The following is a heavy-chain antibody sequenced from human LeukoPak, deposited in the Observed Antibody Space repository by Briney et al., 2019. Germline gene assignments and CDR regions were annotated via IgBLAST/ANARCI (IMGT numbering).Heavy chain of an antibody. D-gene: IGHD1-7*01. CDR2: INPNSGGT. CDR1: GYTFTRYY. Sequence: ASVKVSCKASGYTFTRYYMHWVRQAPGQGLEWMGWINPNSGGTNYAQKFQGRVTMTRDTSISTAYMELSRLRSDDTAVYYCARDSPGTTYNWFDPWGQGTLVTVSS. V-gene: IGHV1-2*02. J-gene: IGHJ5*02. CDR3: ARDSPGTTYNWFDP.